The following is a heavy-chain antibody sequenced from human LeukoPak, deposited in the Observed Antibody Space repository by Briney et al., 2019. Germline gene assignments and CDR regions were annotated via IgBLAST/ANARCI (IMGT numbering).Heavy chain of an antibody. V-gene: IGHV5-51*01. D-gene: IGHD3-10*01. CDR2: IYPGDSDT. Sequence: GESLKISCKGSGYSFTSDWIGWVRQMPGKGLEWMGIIYPGDSDTRYSPSFQGQVTISADKSISTAYLQWSSLKASDTAMYYCARQSLGGSAFNWFDPWGQGTLVTVSS. CDR3: ARQSLGGSAFNWFDP. CDR1: GYSFTSDW. J-gene: IGHJ5*02.